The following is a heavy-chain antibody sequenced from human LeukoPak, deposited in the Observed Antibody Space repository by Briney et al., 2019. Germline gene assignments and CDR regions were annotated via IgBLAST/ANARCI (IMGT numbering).Heavy chain of an antibody. CDR3: ARDYYSSSPDY. CDR2: ISAYNGNT. D-gene: IGHD6-6*01. CDR1: GGTFSSYA. V-gene: IGHV1-18*01. J-gene: IGHJ4*02. Sequence: ASVKVSCKASGGTFSSYAISWVRQAPGQGLEWMGWISAYNGNTNYAQKLQGRVTMTTDTSTSTAYMELRSLRSDDTAVYYCARDYYSSSPDYWGQGTLVTVSS.